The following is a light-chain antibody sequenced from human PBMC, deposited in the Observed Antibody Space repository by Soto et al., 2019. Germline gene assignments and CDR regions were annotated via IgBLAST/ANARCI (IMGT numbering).Light chain of an antibody. J-gene: IGKJ5*01. CDR3: QQRSNWPGT. V-gene: IGKV3D-20*02. Sequence: EIVLTQSPGTLALSPGGGATRFCRASQSISSSYLAWYQQKPGQAPRLLIYDASNRATGIPARFSGSGSGTDFTLTISRLEPEDFAVYFCQQRSNWPGTFGQGTRLEIK. CDR1: QSISSSY. CDR2: DAS.